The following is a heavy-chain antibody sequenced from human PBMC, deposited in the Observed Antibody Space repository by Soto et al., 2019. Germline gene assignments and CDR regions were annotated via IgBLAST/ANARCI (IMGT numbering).Heavy chain of an antibody. CDR1: GGSISSSSYY. Sequence: QLQLQESGPGLVKPSETLSLTCTVSGGSISSSSYYWGWIRQPPGKGLEWIGSIYYSGSTYYNPSLKSRVTISVDTSKNQFSLKLSSVTAADTAVYYCATFIVGATNIYWYFDLWGRGTLVTVSS. CDR2: IYYSGST. V-gene: IGHV4-39*01. CDR3: ATFIVGATNIYWYFDL. J-gene: IGHJ2*01. D-gene: IGHD1-26*01.